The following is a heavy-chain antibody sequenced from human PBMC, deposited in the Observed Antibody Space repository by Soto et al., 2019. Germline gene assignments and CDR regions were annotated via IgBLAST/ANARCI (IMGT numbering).Heavy chain of an antibody. CDR2: IYHSGST. V-gene: IGHV4-4*02. Sequence: SETLSLTCAVSGGSISSSNWWSWVRQPPGKGLEWVGEIYHSGSTNYNPSLKSRVTISVDKSKNQFSLKLSSVTAADTAVYYCARVAARRLEYYSDYWGQGTLVTVSS. D-gene: IGHD6-6*01. CDR1: GGSISSSNW. J-gene: IGHJ4*02. CDR3: ARVAARRLEYYSDY.